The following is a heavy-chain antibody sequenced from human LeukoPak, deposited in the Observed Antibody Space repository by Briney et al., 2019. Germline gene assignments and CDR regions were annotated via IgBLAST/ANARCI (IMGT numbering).Heavy chain of an antibody. V-gene: IGHV4-59*01. D-gene: IGHD6-13*01. Sequence: SETLSLTCTVSGGSINSYYWSWIRQPPGKGLEWIGHIYYSGSTNYNPSLKSRVTISVDTSKNQFSLKLTSVTAADTAMYYCARTYSSNWYSGFDPWGQGTLVTVSS. CDR1: GGSINSYY. J-gene: IGHJ5*02. CDR2: IYYSGST. CDR3: ARTYSSNWYSGFDP.